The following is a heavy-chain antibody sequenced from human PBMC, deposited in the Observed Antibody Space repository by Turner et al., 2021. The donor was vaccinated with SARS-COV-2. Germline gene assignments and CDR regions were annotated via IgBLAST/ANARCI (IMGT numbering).Heavy chain of an antibody. V-gene: IGHV3-13*04. CDR2: IGTAGDT. Sequence: EVQLVESGGGLVQPGGSLRLSCAASGFTFSSYDMHWVRQATGKGLEWVSVIGTAGDTYYPGSVKGRFTISRENAKNSLYLQMNTLRAVDTAVYYCARANYDSSGYYCYFDYWGQGTLVTVSS. CDR3: ARANYDSSGYYCYFDY. CDR1: GFTFSSYD. D-gene: IGHD3-22*01. J-gene: IGHJ4*02.